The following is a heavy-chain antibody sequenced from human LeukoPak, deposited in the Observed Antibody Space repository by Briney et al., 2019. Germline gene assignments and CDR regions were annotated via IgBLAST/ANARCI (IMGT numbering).Heavy chain of an antibody. Sequence: GESLNSSCTGSGDSFSRYWIGWVRQMPGKGLEWPGIIYPDDSDTRYSPSFQSQVTISAEKSISTAHLQWSSLKASDTAMYYCARQGQPLAYWDQGTLVTLSS. CDR1: GDSFSRYW. CDR2: IYPDDSDT. CDR3: ARQGQPLAY. J-gene: IGHJ4*02. V-gene: IGHV5-51*01. D-gene: IGHD6-13*01.